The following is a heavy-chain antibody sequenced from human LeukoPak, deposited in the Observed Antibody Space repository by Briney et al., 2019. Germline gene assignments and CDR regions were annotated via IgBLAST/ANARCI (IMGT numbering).Heavy chain of an antibody. Sequence: GRSLRLSCAASGFTFRSYGMHWVRQAPGKGLEWVAVIWYDGSNKYYADSVKGRFTISRDNSKNTLYLQMNSLRAEDTAVYYCARAPTVVPAFDYWGQGTLVTVSS. CDR3: ARAPTVVPAFDY. CDR2: IWYDGSNK. CDR1: GFTFRSYG. J-gene: IGHJ4*02. V-gene: IGHV3-33*01. D-gene: IGHD4-23*01.